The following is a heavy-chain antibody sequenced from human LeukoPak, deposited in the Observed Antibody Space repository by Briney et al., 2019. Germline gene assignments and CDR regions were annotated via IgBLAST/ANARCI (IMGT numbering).Heavy chain of an antibody. D-gene: IGHD3-22*01. V-gene: IGHV1-8*02. CDR1: GYTFTNYG. J-gene: IGHJ3*02. CDR3: ARAMIGGGAFDI. CDR2: MNPNSGNT. Sequence: ASVKVSCKASGYTFTNYGISWVRQAPGQGLEWMGWMNPNSGNTGYAQKFQGRVTMTRNTSISTAYMELSSLRSEDTAVYYCARAMIGGGAFDIWGQGTMVTVSS.